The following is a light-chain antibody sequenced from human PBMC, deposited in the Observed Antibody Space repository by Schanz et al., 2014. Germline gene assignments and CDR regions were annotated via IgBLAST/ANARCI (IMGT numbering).Light chain of an antibody. CDR1: SSDVGGYNY. CDR2: DVN. CDR3: TSYADSSTL. Sequence: QSVLTQPASVSGSPGQSITISCTGTSSDVGGYNYVSWYQQHPGKAPKLMIYDVNNRPSGVSNRFSGSKSGNTASLTVSGLQAEDEADYYCTSYADSSTLFGPGTKLTVL. J-gene: IGLJ1*01. V-gene: IGLV2-14*01.